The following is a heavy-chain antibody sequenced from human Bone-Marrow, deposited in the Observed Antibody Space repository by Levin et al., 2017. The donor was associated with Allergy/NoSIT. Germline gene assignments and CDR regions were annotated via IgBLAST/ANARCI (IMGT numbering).Heavy chain of an antibody. Sequence: GGSLRLSCIASGFTFGNYAVHWVRQAPGKGLEWISIISYDGSNKYYADSVKGRFAVSRDNSENTLSLHMDSLRLEDTAVYYCATTAGRGGDTTGYYLGLDYWGQGTLVTVSA. CDR2: ISYDGSNK. CDR1: GFTFGNYA. CDR3: ATTAGRGGDTTGYYLGLDY. D-gene: IGHD3-22*01. J-gene: IGHJ4*02. V-gene: IGHV3-30*09.